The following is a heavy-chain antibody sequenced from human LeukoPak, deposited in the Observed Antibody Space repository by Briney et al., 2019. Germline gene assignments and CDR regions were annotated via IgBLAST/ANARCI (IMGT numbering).Heavy chain of an antibody. CDR1: GFTFSSYS. J-gene: IGHJ4*02. CDR2: ISSSSSYI. V-gene: IGHV3-21*01. CDR3: ARDPSMTTVTTRENY. D-gene: IGHD4-17*01. Sequence: GSLRLSCAASGFTFSSYSMNWVRQAPGKGLEWVSSISSSSSYIYYADSVKGRFTISRDNAKNSLYLQMNSLRAEDTAVYYCARDPSMTTVTTRENYWGQGTLVTVSS.